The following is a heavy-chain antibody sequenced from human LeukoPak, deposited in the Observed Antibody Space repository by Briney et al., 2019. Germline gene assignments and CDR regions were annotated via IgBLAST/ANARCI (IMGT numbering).Heavy chain of an antibody. J-gene: IGHJ4*02. CDR1: GGSISRYN. V-gene: IGHV4-59*01. D-gene: IGHD6-13*01. CDR3: AIVTVKGQSSCVGIDY. Sequence: SETLSLTCIVSGGSISRYNGSWIRQPPGKGLEWLGYIYYSGSTNYNPSLKSRVTISVDTSKDQSSVKLSSVNAAHTAVYCSAIVTVKGQSSCVGIDYWGQGTLVTVSS. CDR2: IYYSGST.